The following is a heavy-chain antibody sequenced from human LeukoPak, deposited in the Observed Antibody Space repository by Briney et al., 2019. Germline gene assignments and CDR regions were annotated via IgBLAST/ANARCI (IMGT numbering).Heavy chain of an antibody. J-gene: IGHJ4*02. V-gene: IGHV3-21*01. CDR1: GGSISSSSYY. Sequence: ETLSLTCTVSGGSISSSSYYWGWVRQAPGKGLEWVSSISTSSSYIYYADSVKGRFTISRDNAKNSLYLQMNSLRAEDMAVYYCARDAIGIATYDSYFDNWGQGTLVTVSS. CDR3: ARDAIGIATYDSYFDN. CDR2: ISTSSSYI. D-gene: IGHD2-21*01.